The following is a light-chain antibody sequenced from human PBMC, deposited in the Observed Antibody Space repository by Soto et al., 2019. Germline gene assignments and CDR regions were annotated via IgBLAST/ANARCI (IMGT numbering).Light chain of an antibody. Sequence: QSALTQPRSVSGSPGQSVTISCTGTSSDVGGYNYVSWYQQHPGKAPKLIIYDVNKRPSGAPDRFSGSKSDNTASLTISGLRAEDESDYYCCSYAGSYTLVFGGGTKLTV. CDR1: SSDVGGYNY. V-gene: IGLV2-11*01. CDR3: CSYAGSYTLV. J-gene: IGLJ3*02. CDR2: DVN.